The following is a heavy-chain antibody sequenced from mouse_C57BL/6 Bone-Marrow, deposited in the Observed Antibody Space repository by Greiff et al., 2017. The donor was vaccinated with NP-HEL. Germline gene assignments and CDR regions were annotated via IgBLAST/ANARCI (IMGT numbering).Heavy chain of an antibody. CDR3: ASSYCYGSSRAWFAY. V-gene: IGHV1-64*01. CDR2: IHPNSGST. J-gene: IGHJ3*01. CDR1: GYTFTSYW. D-gene: IGHD1-1*01. Sequence: QVQLQQPGAELVKPGASVKLSCKASGYTFTSYWMHWVKQRPGQGLEWIGMIHPNSGSTNYNEKFKSKATLTVDKSSSTAYMQLSSLTSEDSAVYYCASSYCYGSSRAWFAYWGRGTRVTVSA.